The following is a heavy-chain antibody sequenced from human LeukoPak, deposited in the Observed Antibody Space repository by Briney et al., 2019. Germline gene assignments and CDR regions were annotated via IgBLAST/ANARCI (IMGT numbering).Heavy chain of an antibody. D-gene: IGHD5-12*01. CDR3: ARGATRYWYFDL. V-gene: IGHV4-34*01. CDR2: INHSGST. J-gene: IGHJ2*01. CDR1: GGSFSGYY. Sequence: SETLSLTCAVYGGSFSGYYWSWIRQPPGKGLEWIGEINHSGSTNYNPSLKSRVTISVDRSKNQFSLKLSSVTAADTAVYYCARGATRYWYFDLWGRGTLVTVSS.